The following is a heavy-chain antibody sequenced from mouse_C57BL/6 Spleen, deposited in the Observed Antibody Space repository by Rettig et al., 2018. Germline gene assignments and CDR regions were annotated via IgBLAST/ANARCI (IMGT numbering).Heavy chain of an antibody. D-gene: IGHD1-1*01. J-gene: IGHJ2*01. V-gene: IGHV2-2*01. CDR1: GFSLTSYG. CDR3: ARNNYYVSNYFDY. CDR2: IWSGGST. Sequence: QVQLKQSGPGLVQPSQSLSITCTVSGFSLTSYGVHWVRQSPGKGLEWLGVIWSGGSTDYNAAFISRLSISKDNSKSQVFFKMNSLQADDTAIYYCARNNYYVSNYFDYWGQGTTLTVSS.